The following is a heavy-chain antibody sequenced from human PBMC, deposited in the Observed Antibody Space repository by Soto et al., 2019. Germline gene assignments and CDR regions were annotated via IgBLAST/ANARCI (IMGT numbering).Heavy chain of an antibody. CDR3: ARGGTVVTPESYFDY. Sequence: GGSLRLSCAASGFTFSGDAMSWVRQAPGKGLEWVSYISSSSSTIYYADSVKGRFTISRDNAKNSLYLQMNSLRDEDTAVYYCARGGTVVTPESYFDYWGQGTLVTVSS. J-gene: IGHJ4*02. CDR1: GFTFSGDA. V-gene: IGHV3-48*02. CDR2: ISSSSSTI. D-gene: IGHD2-21*02.